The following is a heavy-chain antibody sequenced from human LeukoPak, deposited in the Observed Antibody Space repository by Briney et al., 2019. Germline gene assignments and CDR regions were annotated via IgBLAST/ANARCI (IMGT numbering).Heavy chain of an antibody. Sequence: GGSLRLSCAASGFTFSSYWMHWVRQAPGKGLVWVSRLNSDGSSTSYADSVKGRFTISRDNAETTLHLQMNNMSAEDTAVYYCARASNRNSINFDYWGQGALVTVSS. V-gene: IGHV3-74*01. CDR2: LNSDGSST. D-gene: IGHD1-7*01. CDR3: ARASNRNSINFDY. J-gene: IGHJ4*02. CDR1: GFTFSSYW.